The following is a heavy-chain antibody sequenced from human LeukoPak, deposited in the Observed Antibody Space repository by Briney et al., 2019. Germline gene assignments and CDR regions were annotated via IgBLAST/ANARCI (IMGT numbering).Heavy chain of an antibody. D-gene: IGHD2-21*02. Sequence: SVKVSCKASGGTFSSYAISWVRQAPGQGLEWMGGIIPIFGTANYAQKFQGRVTITADESTSTAYMELNSLRSEDTAVYYCARSAYCGGDCYSEPLDYWGQGTLVTVSS. CDR3: ARSAYCGGDCYSEPLDY. J-gene: IGHJ4*02. V-gene: IGHV1-69*13. CDR1: GGTFSSYA. CDR2: IIPIFGTA.